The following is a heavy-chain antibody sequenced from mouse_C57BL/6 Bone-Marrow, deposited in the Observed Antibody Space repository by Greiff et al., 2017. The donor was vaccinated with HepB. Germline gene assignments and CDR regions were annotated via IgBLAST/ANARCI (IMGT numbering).Heavy chain of an antibody. CDR3: ATYGRRNYAMGY. V-gene: IGHV1-55*01. Sequence: QVQLQQSGAELVKPGASVKMSCKASGYTFTSYWITWVKQRPGQGLEWIGDIYPGSGSTNYNEKFKSKATLTVDTSSSTAYMQLSSLTSEDSAVYYGATYGRRNYAMGYWGQGTSVTVAS. CDR2: IYPGSGST. CDR1: GYTFTSYW. D-gene: IGHD1-1*01. J-gene: IGHJ4*01.